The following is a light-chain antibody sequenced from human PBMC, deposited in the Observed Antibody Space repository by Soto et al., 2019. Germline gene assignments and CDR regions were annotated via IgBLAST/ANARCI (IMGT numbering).Light chain of an antibody. V-gene: IGKV1-39*01. CDR3: QQSYRSPRT. CDR2: DAS. CDR1: QSISTF. J-gene: IGKJ1*01. Sequence: DIQMTQSPFTLSAFVGDRVTITCRASQSISTFVYWYQQKPGKAPRLLIYDASSLQSGVPSRFSGSGSGTEFTLTISSLQPEDFATYYCQQSYRSPRTFGRGTKVDIK.